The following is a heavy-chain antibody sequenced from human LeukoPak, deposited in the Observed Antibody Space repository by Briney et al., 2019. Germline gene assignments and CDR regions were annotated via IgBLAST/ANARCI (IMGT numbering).Heavy chain of an antibody. Sequence: ASVKVSCKASGYTFTSYGISWVRPAPGQGLEWLGWISAYNGNTNYAQKLQGRVTMTTDTSTSTAYMELRSLRSDDTAVYYCASGGSVTYPGWFDPWGQGTLVTVSS. J-gene: IGHJ5*02. CDR2: ISAYNGNT. V-gene: IGHV1-18*01. D-gene: IGHD4-17*01. CDR3: ASGGSVTYPGWFDP. CDR1: GYTFTSYG.